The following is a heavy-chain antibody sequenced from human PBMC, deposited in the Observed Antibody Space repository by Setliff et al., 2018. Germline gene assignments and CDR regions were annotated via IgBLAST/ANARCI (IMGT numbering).Heavy chain of an antibody. D-gene: IGHD3-10*01. Sequence: PSETLSLTCTVSGGSISYNYWSWIRQPAGKGLEWIGHINRRGSTNFSPSLKSRVTISLDTSKNQFSLNLTSVTAADPAVYYRARDRSALVRGVVHHNYFDPWGQGNKVTVSS. J-gene: IGHJ5*02. CDR3: ARDRSALVRGVVHHNYFDP. CDR1: GGSISYNY. CDR2: INRRGST. V-gene: IGHV4-4*07.